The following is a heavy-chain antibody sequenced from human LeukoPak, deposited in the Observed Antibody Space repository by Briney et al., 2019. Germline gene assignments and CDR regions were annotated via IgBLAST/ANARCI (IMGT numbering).Heavy chain of an antibody. CDR2: MYNSAST. CDR1: GGSISSSNYY. Sequence: SETLSLTCTVSGGSISSSNYYWGWIRQPPGKGLELIGGMYNSASTYYNPSLKSRVTISVDTSKNQFSLKLSSVTAADTAVYYCARGFVVVPAATRGNWFDPWGQGTLVTVSS. CDR3: ARGFVVVPAATRGNWFDP. D-gene: IGHD2-2*01. J-gene: IGHJ5*02. V-gene: IGHV4-39*01.